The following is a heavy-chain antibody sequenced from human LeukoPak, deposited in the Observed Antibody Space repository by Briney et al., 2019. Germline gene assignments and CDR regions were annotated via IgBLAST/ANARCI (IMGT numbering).Heavy chain of an antibody. CDR3: ARDGADCSSSSCYQAGG. V-gene: IGHV1-69*13. J-gene: IGHJ4*02. CDR1: GGTFSSYA. D-gene: IGHD2-2*01. CDR2: IIPIFGTA. Sequence: ASVKVSCKASGGTFSSYAISWVRQAPGQGLEWMGGIIPIFGTANYAQKFQGRVTITADESTSTAYMEPSSLRSEDTAVYYCARDGADCSSSSCYQAGGWGQGTLVTVSS.